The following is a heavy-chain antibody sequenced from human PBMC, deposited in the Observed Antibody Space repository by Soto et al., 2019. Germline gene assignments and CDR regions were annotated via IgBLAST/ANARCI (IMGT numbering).Heavy chain of an antibody. CDR1: EFTFSSYS. V-gene: IGHV3-23*01. D-gene: IGHD6-6*01. Sequence: GSLRLSCAASEFTFSSYSMSWVRQAPGERLEWLSSISDSGGSIYYADSVKGRFTISRDNSKNTLYLQMNSLRAEDTALYYCAKGARSSSFDAWGQGTLVTAPQ. CDR2: ISDSGGSI. CDR3: AKGARSSSFDA. J-gene: IGHJ4*02.